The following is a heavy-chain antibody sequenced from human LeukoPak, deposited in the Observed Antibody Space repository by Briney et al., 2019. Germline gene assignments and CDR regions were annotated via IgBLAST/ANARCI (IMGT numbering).Heavy chain of an antibody. D-gene: IGHD6-19*01. Sequence: SQTLSLTCAISGDSVSSNSAAWNWIRQSPSRGLEWLGRTYYRSKWYNDYAVSVKSRITINPDTSKNQFSLQLNSVTPEDTAVYYCARDNGYSSGWYDYYYGMDVWGQGTTVTLSS. J-gene: IGHJ6*02. CDR2: TYYRSKWYN. V-gene: IGHV6-1*01. CDR1: GDSVSSNSAA. CDR3: ARDNGYSSGWYDYYYGMDV.